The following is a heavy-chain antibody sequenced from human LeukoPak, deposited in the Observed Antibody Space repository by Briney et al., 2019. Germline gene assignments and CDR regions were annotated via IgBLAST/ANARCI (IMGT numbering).Heavy chain of an antibody. D-gene: IGHD1-7*01. CDR1: GFTFSSYS. V-gene: IGHV3-21*01. CDR2: ISSSSSYI. Sequence: SGGSLRLSCAASGFTFSSYSMNWVRQAPGKGLEWVSSISSSSSYIYYADSVKGRFTISRDKAKNSLYLQMNSLRAEDTAVYYCARGTPYNWNYLGDYWGQGTLVTVSS. J-gene: IGHJ4*02. CDR3: ARGTPYNWNYLGDY.